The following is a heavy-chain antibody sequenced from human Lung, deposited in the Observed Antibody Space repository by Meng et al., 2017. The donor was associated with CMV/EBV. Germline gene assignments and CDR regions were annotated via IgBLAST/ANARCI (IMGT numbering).Heavy chain of an antibody. D-gene: IGHD5-24*01. V-gene: IGHV5-51*01. CDR3: AKLNGQMAAHY. CDR1: GYRFTNYW. CDR2: IYPGDSDT. J-gene: IGHJ4*02. Sequence: GESXKIFCKASGYRFTNYWIGWVRQMPGKGLEWMGIIYPGDSDTRYSPSFQGQVTISADKSITTAYLQWSSLKASDTAMYYCAKLNGQMAAHYWGQGTLVTVSS.